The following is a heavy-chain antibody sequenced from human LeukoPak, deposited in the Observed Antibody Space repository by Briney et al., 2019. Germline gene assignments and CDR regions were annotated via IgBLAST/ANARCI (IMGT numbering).Heavy chain of an antibody. Sequence: TSQTLSLTCTVSVGSISNFYWSWIRQPPGKGLEWIGYNFYSGSTNYNPSLKSRVTISVDTTKNQFSLKLTSLTAADTALYYCARSHSAYGGFFDYWGQGTLVSVSS. CDR1: VGSISNFY. V-gene: IGHV4-59*08. D-gene: IGHD4-23*01. CDR3: ARSHSAYGGFFDY. J-gene: IGHJ4*02. CDR2: NFYSGST.